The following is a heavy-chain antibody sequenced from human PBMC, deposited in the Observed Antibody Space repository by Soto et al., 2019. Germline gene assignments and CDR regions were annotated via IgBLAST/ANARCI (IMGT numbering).Heavy chain of an antibody. Sequence: QVQLVQSGDEVKKPGSSVKVSCKTSGGSFSNYAFSWVRQAPGQGLEWMGAIIPMFGITNYAKMFQGRFSMTANESANTAYMEVTSLRSDDSAVYFCARWATVTRDYFYGMDVWGEGTTVTVSS. J-gene: IGHJ6*02. D-gene: IGHD4-4*01. CDR1: GGSFSNYA. V-gene: IGHV1-69*01. CDR2: IIPMFGIT. CDR3: ARWATVTRDYFYGMDV.